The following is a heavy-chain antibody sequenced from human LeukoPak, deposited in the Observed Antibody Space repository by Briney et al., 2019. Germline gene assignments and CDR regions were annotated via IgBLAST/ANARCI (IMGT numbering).Heavy chain of an antibody. CDR3: AKDIRRLQLERLGDY. Sequence: GGSLRLSCAASGFTFSSYGMHWVRQAPGKGLGWVAVISYDGSNKYYADSVKGRFTISRDNSKNTLYLQMNSLRAEDTAVYYCAKDIRRLQLERLGDYWGQGTLVTVSS. D-gene: IGHD1-1*01. CDR1: GFTFSSYG. V-gene: IGHV3-30*18. CDR2: ISYDGSNK. J-gene: IGHJ4*02.